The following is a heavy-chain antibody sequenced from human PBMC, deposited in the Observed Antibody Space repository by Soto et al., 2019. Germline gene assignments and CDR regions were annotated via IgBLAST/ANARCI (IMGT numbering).Heavy chain of an antibody. CDR3: AKDHEYSGSWLSSHNWFDP. CDR2: ISGSGGST. CDR1: GFTFSSYA. D-gene: IGHD6-13*01. V-gene: IGHV3-23*01. Sequence: EVQLLESGGGLVQPGGSLRLSCAASGFTFSSYAMSWVRQAPGKGLEWVSAISGSGGSTYYADSVKGRFTISRDNSKNPLYLPMNSPGAADTALNYCAKDHEYSGSWLSSHNWFDPWGQGTLVTVSS. J-gene: IGHJ5*02.